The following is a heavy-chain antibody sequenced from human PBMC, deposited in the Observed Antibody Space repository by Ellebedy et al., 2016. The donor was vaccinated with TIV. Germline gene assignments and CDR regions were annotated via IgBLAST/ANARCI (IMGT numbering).Heavy chain of an antibody. CDR2: ISSSSSTI. Sequence: PGGSLRLSCAASGFTFSNYAMNWVRQAPGKGLEWVSYISSSSSTIYYADSVKGRFTVSRDSANNSLYLQMNSLRDEDTAVYYCARVRYGSGMNYFDYWGQGTLVAVSS. V-gene: IGHV3-48*02. CDR3: ARVRYGSGMNYFDY. CDR1: GFTFSNYA. J-gene: IGHJ4*02. D-gene: IGHD3-10*01.